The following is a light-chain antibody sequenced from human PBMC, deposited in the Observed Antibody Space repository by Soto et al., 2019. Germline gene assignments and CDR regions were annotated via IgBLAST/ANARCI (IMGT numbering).Light chain of an antibody. CDR2: DVI. V-gene: IGLV2-11*01. CDR1: SSDVGAYDF. Sequence: QSVLTQPRSVSGSLGQSVTISCTGTSSDVGAYDFVSWCQQNPGKAPRLIIFDVIKRPSGVPDRFSGSKSGNTASLTISGLQAEDEADYYCGSYTTSSNYVFGTGTKVTAL. CDR3: GSYTTSSNYV. J-gene: IGLJ1*01.